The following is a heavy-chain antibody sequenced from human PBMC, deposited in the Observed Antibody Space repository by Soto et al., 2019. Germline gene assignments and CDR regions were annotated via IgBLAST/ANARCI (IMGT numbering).Heavy chain of an antibody. V-gene: IGHV3-64*01. CDR1: GFTFSSYA. J-gene: IGHJ4*02. CDR3: ARGPGYYFDY. CDR2: ISSNGGST. Sequence: EVQLVESGGGLVQPGGSLSLSCAASGFTFSSYAMHWVRQAPGKGLEYVSAISSNGGSTYYANSVKGRFNISRDNSKNTLYLQMGSLRAEDMAVYYCARGPGYYFDYWGQGTLVTVSS.